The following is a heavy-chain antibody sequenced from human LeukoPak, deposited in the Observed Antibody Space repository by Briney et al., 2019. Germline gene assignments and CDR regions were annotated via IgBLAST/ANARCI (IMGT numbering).Heavy chain of an antibody. D-gene: IGHD1-7*01. Sequence: GGSLRLSCTASGFTFRDYSMNWVRQAPGKGLEWISYNRSSGSTIYYADSMKGRFTISRDNAKNSLYLQMNSLRAEDTAVYYCARMNYISSGWGAPFDYWGQGTLVTVSS. CDR3: ARMNYISSGWGAPFDY. V-gene: IGHV3-48*04. CDR1: GFTFRDYS. CDR2: NRSSGSTI. J-gene: IGHJ4*02.